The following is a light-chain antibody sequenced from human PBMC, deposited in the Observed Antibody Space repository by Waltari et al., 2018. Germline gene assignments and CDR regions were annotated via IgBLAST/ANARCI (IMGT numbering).Light chain of an antibody. V-gene: IGKV4-1*01. CDR3: QQYYSTPLT. CDR2: WAS. J-gene: IGKJ4*01. CDR1: QSVLYSSNNKNY. Sequence: DFVMTQSPDSLAVSLGARATIHCKSSQSVLYSSNNKNYLDWYQQKPGQPPKLLIYWASTRESGVPDRFSGSGSGTDFTLTISSLQAEDVAVYYCQQYYSTPLTFGGGTKVEIK.